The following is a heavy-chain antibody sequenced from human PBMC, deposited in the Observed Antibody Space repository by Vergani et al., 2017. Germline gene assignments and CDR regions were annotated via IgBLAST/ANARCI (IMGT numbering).Heavy chain of an antibody. CDR2: IDHTGRP. CDR1: GGSFTSYH. J-gene: IGHJ6*03. CDR3: ARVNTVSNGHLYYYLYQDV. Sequence: QVQLQQWGGGLLKPSETLSLTCVVNGGSFTSYHWTWIRQSPGEGLEWVGDIDHTGRPDYNLSLKSRLTMSVDKSRNQFSLTPNSVTATDTAIYFCARVNTVSNGHLYYYLYQDVRGQGNAV. V-gene: IGHV4-34*01. D-gene: IGHD4-11*01.